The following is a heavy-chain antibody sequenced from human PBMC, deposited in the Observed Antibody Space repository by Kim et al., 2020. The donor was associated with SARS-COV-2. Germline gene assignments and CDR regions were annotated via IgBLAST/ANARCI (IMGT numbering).Heavy chain of an antibody. J-gene: IGHJ6*02. Sequence: SETLSLTCAVYGGSFSGYYWSWIRQPPGKGLEWIGEINHSGSTNYNPSLKSRVTISVDTSKNQFSLKLSSVTAADTAVYYCARGHGVVTLYYYYYYGMDVWGQGTTVTVSS. D-gene: IGHD3-3*01. V-gene: IGHV4-34*01. CDR3: ARGHGVVTLYYYYYYGMDV. CDR2: INHSGST. CDR1: GGSFSGYY.